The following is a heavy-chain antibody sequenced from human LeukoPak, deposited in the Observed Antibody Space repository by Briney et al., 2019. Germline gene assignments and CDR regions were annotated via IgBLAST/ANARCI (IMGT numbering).Heavy chain of an antibody. CDR1: GGSISSSSYY. CDR3: ARDHIAAAGTRFDY. CDR2: IYYSGST. Sequence: PSETLSLTCTVSGGSISSSSYYWGWIRQPPGKGLEWIGSIYYSGSTYYNPSLKSRVTISVDRSKNQFSLKLSSVTAADTAVYYCARDHIAAAGTRFDYWGQGTLVTVSS. V-gene: IGHV4-39*07. D-gene: IGHD6-13*01. J-gene: IGHJ4*02.